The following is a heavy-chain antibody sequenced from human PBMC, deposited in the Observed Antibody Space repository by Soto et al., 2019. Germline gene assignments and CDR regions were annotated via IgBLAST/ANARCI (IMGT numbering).Heavy chain of an antibody. CDR2: IKQDGSEK. CDR3: ASGDYYDFDAFDI. D-gene: IGHD3-22*01. J-gene: IGHJ3*02. V-gene: IGHV3-7*01. CDR1: VFTFSSYW. Sequence: VGSLRLSCASSVFTFSSYWMSCVRHSPGKWLEWVANIKQDGSEKYYVDSVKGRFTISRDNAKNSLYLQMNSLRAEDTAVYYCASGDYYDFDAFDIGGQGKMVTV.